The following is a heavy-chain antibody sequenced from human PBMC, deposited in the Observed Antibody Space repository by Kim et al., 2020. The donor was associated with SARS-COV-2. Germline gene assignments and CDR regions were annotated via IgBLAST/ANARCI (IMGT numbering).Heavy chain of an antibody. Sequence: GGSLRLSCAASGFTFSSYAMHWVHQAPGKGLEWVAVISYDGSNKYYADSVKGRFTISRDNSKNTLYLQMNSLRAEDTAVYYCASVGGPMVRGYAYDYWGQGTLVTVSS. CDR3: ASVGGPMVRGYAYDY. V-gene: IGHV3-30*04. CDR2: ISYDGSNK. CDR1: GFTFSSYA. D-gene: IGHD3-10*01. J-gene: IGHJ4*02.